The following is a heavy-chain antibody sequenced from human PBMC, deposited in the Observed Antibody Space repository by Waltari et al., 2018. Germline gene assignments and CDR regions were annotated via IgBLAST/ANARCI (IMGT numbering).Heavy chain of an antibody. CDR2: IYTSGST. CDR3: ARETGYSSGWTYYYYYGMDV. V-gene: IGHV4-61*02. Sequence: QVQLQESGPGLVKPSQTLSLTCTVSGGSISSGSSYWRWLRQPPGKGREWIGRIYTSGSTNYNPSLKSRVTISVDTSKNQFSLKLSSVTAADTAVYYCARETGYSSGWTYYYYYGMDVWGQGTTVTVSS. D-gene: IGHD6-19*01. CDR1: GGSISSGSSY. J-gene: IGHJ6*02.